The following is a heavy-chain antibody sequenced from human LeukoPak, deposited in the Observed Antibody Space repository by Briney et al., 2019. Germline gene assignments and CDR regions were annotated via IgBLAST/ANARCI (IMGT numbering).Heavy chain of an antibody. CDR3: ARSTWLLDK. V-gene: IGHV4-59*01. CDR1: GGSISPYY. Sequence: PSETLSLTCTVSGGSISPYYWSWIRQPPGKGLKWIGYIYYSGSTNYNPSLKSRVTISLDTSKNQFSLKLSSVTAADTAVYYCARSTWLLDKWGQGTLVTVSS. J-gene: IGHJ4*02. CDR2: IYYSGST. D-gene: IGHD3-22*01.